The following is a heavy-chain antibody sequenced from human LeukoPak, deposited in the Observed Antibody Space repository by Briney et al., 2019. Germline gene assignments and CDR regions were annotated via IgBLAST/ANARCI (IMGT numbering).Heavy chain of an antibody. CDR1: GFTFSNYW. D-gene: IGHD3-16*01. V-gene: IGHV3-74*01. CDR2: INSDGSST. J-gene: IGHJ3*02. CDR3: ARDVPYHDTSEAFDI. Sequence: SGGSLRLSFAASGFTFSNYWMHWVRQAPGKGLVWVSRINSDGSSTIYADSVKGRFTISRDNAKNTLYLQMNSLRAEDTAVYYCARDVPYHDTSEAFDIWGQGTMVTVSS.